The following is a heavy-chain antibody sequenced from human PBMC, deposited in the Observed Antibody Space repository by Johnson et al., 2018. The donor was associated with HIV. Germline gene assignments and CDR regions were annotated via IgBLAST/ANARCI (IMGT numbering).Heavy chain of an antibody. J-gene: IGHJ3*02. CDR1: GFTVSSYY. CDR3: ASDLDWGSGLSAFDI. CDR2: MSYDGSNE. Sequence: QVQLMESGGGLVQPGGSLRLSCAASGFTVSSYYMSWVRQAPGKGLECVAVMSYDGSNEYYADSVKGRFTISRDNSKNTLFLQMNSLRAEYTVLYYCASDLDWGSGLSAFDIWGQGTMVTVSS. V-gene: IGHV3-30-3*01. D-gene: IGHD6-19*01.